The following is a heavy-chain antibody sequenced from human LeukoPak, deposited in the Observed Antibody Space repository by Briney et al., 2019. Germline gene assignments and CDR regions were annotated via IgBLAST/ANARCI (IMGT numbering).Heavy chain of an antibody. CDR3: ATDFYDTT. Sequence: GGSLRLSCATSGFTFSNAWMNWVRQAPGKGLEWVGRIRSNSDGGTIGYAAPVKGRFTLSRDDSKTTLYLQMNSLQTEDTAVYYCATDFYDTTWGQGTLVTVSS. CDR2: IRSNSDGGTI. CDR1: GFTFSNAW. J-gene: IGHJ5*02. D-gene: IGHD3-22*01. V-gene: IGHV3-15*07.